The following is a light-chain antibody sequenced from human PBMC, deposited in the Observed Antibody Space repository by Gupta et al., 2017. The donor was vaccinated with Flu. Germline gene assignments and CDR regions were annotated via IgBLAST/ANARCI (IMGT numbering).Light chain of an antibody. CDR3: QQYNYWPPLT. Sequence: EIVMTQSPATLSVSPGERATLSCRASQSVSSNLAWYQQKPGQSPRLLIYGASTRATGIPDRFSGSGSGTEFTLTISSPQSEDFAVYYCQQYNYWPPLTFGGGTKVEI. J-gene: IGKJ4*01. CDR1: QSVSSN. V-gene: IGKV3-15*01. CDR2: GAS.